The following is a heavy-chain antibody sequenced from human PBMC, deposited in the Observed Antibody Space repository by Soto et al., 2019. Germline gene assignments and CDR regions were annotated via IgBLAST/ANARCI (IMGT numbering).Heavy chain of an antibody. Sequence: GGSLRLSCAASGFTFSGSAMHWVRQASGKGLEWVGRIRSKANSYVTAYAASVKGRFTISRDDSKNTAYLQMNSLETEDTAVYYCIPYYIYYDSSGYPRRGFDYWGQGTLVTVSS. CDR3: IPYYIYYDSSGYPRRGFDY. CDR2: IRSKANSYVT. J-gene: IGHJ4*02. D-gene: IGHD3-22*01. CDR1: GFTFSGSA. V-gene: IGHV3-73*01.